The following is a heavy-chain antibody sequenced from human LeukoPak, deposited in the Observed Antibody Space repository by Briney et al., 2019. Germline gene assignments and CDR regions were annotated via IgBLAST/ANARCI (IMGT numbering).Heavy chain of an antibody. CDR2: INHSGST. D-gene: IGHD3-10*01. V-gene: IGHV4-34*01. CDR3: ARRQTYYGSGSYYSTYDY. CDR1: GGSFSGYY. Sequence: SETLSLTCAVYGGSFSGYYWSWIRQPPGKGLEWIGEINHSGSTNYNPSLKSRVTISVDTSKNQFSLKLSSVTAADTAVYYCARRQTYYGSGSYYSTYDYWGQGTLVTVSS. J-gene: IGHJ4*02.